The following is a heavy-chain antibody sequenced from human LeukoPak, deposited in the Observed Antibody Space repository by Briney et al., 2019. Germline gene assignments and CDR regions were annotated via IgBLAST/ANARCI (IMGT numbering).Heavy chain of an antibody. D-gene: IGHD5-18*01. V-gene: IGHV3-7*03. CDR2: IKQDGSEK. CDR1: GFTFSSYW. Sequence: PGGSLRLSCAASGFTFSSYWMSWVRQAPGKGLEWVANIKQDGSEKYYVDSVKGRFTISRDNAKNSLYLQMNSLRAEDTAVHYCARAKGYSYGPRFDYWGQGTLVTVSS. CDR3: ARAKGYSYGPRFDY. J-gene: IGHJ4*02.